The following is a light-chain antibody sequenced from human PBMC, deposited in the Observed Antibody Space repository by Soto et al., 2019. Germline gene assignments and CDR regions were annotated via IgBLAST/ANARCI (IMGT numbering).Light chain of an antibody. CDR3: QQPHIFPPT. V-gene: IGKV1-12*01. Sequence: IQLTQSPSSVSAYVGDRVTITCRASQDIYYWLAWYRQRPGRAPELLVYTASTLFGGVPSRFSGSGSWTEFTLTISSLQPEEFASYYCQQPHIFPPTFGGGAKVEFK. CDR1: QDIYYW. J-gene: IGKJ4*01. CDR2: TAS.